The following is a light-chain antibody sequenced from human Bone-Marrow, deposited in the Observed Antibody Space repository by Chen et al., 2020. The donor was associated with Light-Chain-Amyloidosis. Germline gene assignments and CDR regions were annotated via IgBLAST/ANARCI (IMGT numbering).Light chain of an antibody. Sequence: QSALTQPASVSGSPGQSLTISCTVTSSDVGGDNHVSWYQQHPDKAPKLMIYEVTNRPSWVPDRFSGSKYANTASLTISVLQTEDEADYLCSSYTITNTLVFGSGTRVTVL. CDR2: EVT. CDR1: SSDVGGDNH. V-gene: IGLV2-14*01. J-gene: IGLJ1*01. CDR3: SSYTITNTLV.